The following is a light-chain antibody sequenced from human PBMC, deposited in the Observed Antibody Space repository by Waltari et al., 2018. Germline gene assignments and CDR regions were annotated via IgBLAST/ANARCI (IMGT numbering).Light chain of an antibody. CDR1: SSDVGAYNY. CDR2: EVS. V-gene: IGLV2-14*01. J-gene: IGLJ1*01. CDR3: ISYTTSRTYV. Sequence: QSALTQPASVSGSPGQSITISCTGTSSDVGAYNYVSWYQQHPGKAPKLMISEVSNRPSGVSNRFSGSKSGHTASMTISGLQAEDEADYYCISYTTSRTYVFGTATKVTVL.